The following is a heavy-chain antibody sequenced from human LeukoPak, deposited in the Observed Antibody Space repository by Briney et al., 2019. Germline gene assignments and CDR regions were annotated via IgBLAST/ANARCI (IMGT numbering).Heavy chain of an antibody. V-gene: IGHV4-34*11. D-gene: IGHD3-9*01. CDR2: SYYSGST. J-gene: IGHJ2*01. Sequence: SETLSLTCAVYGGSFSGYYWSWIRQPPGKGLELIGYSYYSGSTNYNPSLKSRVTISVDTSKNQFSLKLSSVTAADTAVFFFQAEDGIRYFDWPQGDWYFDLWGRGTLVTVSS. CDR3: QAEDGIRYFDWPQGDWYFDL. CDR1: GGSFSGYY.